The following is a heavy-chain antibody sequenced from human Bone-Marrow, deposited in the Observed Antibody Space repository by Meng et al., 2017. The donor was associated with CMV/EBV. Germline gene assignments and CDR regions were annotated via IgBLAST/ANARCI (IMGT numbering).Heavy chain of an antibody. J-gene: IGHJ4*02. CDR1: GFTFSSYA. Sequence: GGSLRLSCAASGFTFSSYAMHWVRQAPGKGLEWVAVISYDGSNKYYADSVKGRFTISRDNSKNTLYLQMNSLRAEDTAVYYCARDVDYDFWSGYYTGVDYWGQGTLVTVSS. CDR3: ARDVDYDFWSGYYTGVDY. V-gene: IGHV3-30*04. CDR2: ISYDGSNK. D-gene: IGHD3-3*01.